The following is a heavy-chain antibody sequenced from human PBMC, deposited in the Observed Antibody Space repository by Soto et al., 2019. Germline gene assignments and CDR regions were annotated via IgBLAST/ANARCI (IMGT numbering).Heavy chain of an antibody. D-gene: IGHD3-9*01. CDR2: INIDGSST. CDR1: GFTFSSYW. V-gene: IGHV3-74*01. Sequence: GGSLRLSCAASGFTFSSYWMHWVRQAPGKGLVWVSRINIDGSSTSYADSVKGRFTISRDNAKNTLYLQMNSLRAEDTAVYYCARADYDILTGFYYYYGMDVWGQGTTVTVSS. CDR3: ARADYDILTGFYYYYGMDV. J-gene: IGHJ6*02.